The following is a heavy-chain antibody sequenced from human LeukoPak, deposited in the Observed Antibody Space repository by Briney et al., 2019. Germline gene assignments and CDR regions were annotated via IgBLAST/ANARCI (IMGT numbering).Heavy chain of an antibody. V-gene: IGHV3-30*01. CDR1: GSTFSSYA. CDR3: ARDSGRVPYNWFDP. D-gene: IGHD3-10*01. CDR2: ISYDGGNK. J-gene: IGHJ5*02. Sequence: GGSLRLSCAASGSTFSSYAMHWVRQAPGKGLEWVAVISYDGGNKYYADSVKGRFTISRDNSKNTLYLQMNSLRAEDTAVYYCARDSGRVPYNWFDPWGQGTLVTVSS.